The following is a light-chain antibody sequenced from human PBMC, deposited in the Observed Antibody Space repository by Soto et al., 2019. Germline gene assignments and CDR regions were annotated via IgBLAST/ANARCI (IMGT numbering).Light chain of an antibody. CDR3: SSYAGTGG. CDR1: SSDVGGY. J-gene: IGLJ3*02. Sequence: QSALTQPPSASGSPGQSVTISCTGTSSDVGGYVSWYQQHPDKAPKLMIYEVTKRPSGVPDRFSGSKSGNTASLTVSGLQAADEADYYCSSYAGTGGFGGGTKLTVL. CDR2: EVT. V-gene: IGLV2-8*01.